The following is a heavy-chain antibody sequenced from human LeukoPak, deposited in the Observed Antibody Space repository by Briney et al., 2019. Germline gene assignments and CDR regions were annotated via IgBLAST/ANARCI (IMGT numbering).Heavy chain of an antibody. CDR3: AREGDTTGVSGTEFDY. D-gene: IGHD6-19*01. CDR1: GFTFSGYC. V-gene: IGHV3-48*01. CDR2: ISSSSSPI. Sequence: GGSLRLSCAASGFTFSGYCMNWVRQAPGKGLEWVSYISSSSSPIYYSDSAKGRFTVSRDNAKNSLYLQMNNLRAEDTAVYYCAREGDTTGVSGTEFDYWGQGVLVTVSS. J-gene: IGHJ4*02.